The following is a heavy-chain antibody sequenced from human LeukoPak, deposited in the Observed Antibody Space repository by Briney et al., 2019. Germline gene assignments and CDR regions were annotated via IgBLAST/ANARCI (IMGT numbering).Heavy chain of an antibody. J-gene: IGHJ4*02. CDR1: GFSFNNAW. D-gene: IGHD2-2*01. CDR3: TTVLKWHQESDY. CDR2: IKSNTDGGTT. Sequence: GGSLRLSCAASGFSFNNAWMYWVRQAPGKGLEWVGRIKSNTDGGTTDYAAHLRGRFTISRDDSKNTLYLQMNSLKTEDTAVYFCTTVLKWHQESDYWGQGTLVTVSS. V-gene: IGHV3-15*01.